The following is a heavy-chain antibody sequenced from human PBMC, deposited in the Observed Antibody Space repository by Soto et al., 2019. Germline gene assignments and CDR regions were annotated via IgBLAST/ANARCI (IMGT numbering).Heavy chain of an antibody. D-gene: IGHD5-12*01. CDR1: GFTFSSYA. CDR2: ISGSGGST. Sequence: PGGSLRLSCAASGFTFSSYAMSWVRQAPGKGLEWVSAISGSGGSTYYADSVKGRFTISRDNSKNTLYLQMNSLRAEDTAVYYCAKPHIVATIRSDNFDYWGQGTLVTVSS. CDR3: AKPHIVATIRSDNFDY. V-gene: IGHV3-23*01. J-gene: IGHJ4*02.